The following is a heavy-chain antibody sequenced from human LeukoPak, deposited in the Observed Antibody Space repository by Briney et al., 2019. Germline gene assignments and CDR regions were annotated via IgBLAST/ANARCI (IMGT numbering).Heavy chain of an antibody. CDR3: ARDHNQGAVGLTAHGLHYYYYYGMDV. Sequence: PSETLSLTCTVSGGSISSGDYYWSWNRQPPGKGLEWIGYIYYSGSTYYNPSLKSRVTISVDTSKNQFSLKLSSVTAADTAVYYCARDHNQGAVGLTAHGLHYYYYYGMDVWGQGTTVTVSS. J-gene: IGHJ6*02. V-gene: IGHV4-30-4*01. D-gene: IGHD3-9*01. CDR1: GGSISSGDYY. CDR2: IYYSGST.